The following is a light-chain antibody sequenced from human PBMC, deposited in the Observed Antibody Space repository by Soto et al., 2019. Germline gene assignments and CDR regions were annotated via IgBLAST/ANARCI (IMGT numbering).Light chain of an antibody. CDR1: QSISSW. V-gene: IGKV1-5*03. J-gene: IGKJ1*01. CDR2: KAS. CDR3: QQYSTSSLT. Sequence: DMQMTQSPSTLSASVGDSVNITCRASQSISSWLAWYQQKPGKAPTLLIYKASNLESGVPARFSGSGSGTEFTLTISSLQPDDFAAYYCQQYSTSSLTFGQGTRVEIK.